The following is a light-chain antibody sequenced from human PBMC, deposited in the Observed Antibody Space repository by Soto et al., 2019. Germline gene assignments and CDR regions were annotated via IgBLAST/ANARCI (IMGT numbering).Light chain of an antibody. V-gene: IGKV1-5*03. CDR2: KAS. J-gene: IGKJ4*01. CDR3: QQYDTYLT. CDR1: QTISSW. Sequence: DIQMTQSPSTLSGSVGDRVTITCRASQTISSWLAFYRQKPGKAPKLLIYKASTLKSGVPSRFSGSGSGTEFTLTISSLQPDDFATYYCQQYDTYLTFGGGTKVDI.